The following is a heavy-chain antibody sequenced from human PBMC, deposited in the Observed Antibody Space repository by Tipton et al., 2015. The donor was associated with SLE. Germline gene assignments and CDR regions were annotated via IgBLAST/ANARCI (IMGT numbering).Heavy chain of an antibody. V-gene: IGHV4-34*01. CDR3: AREVVTPTLDY. CDR1: GVSFSADY. CDR2: LNDGYTP. J-gene: IGHJ4*02. D-gene: IGHD4-23*01. Sequence: TLSLTCAVYGVSFSADYWTWVRQPPGKGLEWIGGLNDGYTPNYNPSLESRVTISLDTSKNQFSLRLSSVTAADTAVYYCAREVVTPTLDYWGQGTLVTVSS.